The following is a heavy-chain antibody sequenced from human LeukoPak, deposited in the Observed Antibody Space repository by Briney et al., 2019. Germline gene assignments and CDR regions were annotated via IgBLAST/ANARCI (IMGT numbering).Heavy chain of an antibody. CDR3: ARGGDILTGYAFDY. V-gene: IGHV3-48*03. D-gene: IGHD3-9*01. J-gene: IGHJ4*02. CDR1: GFTFSSYE. CDR2: ISSSGSTI. Sequence: GGSLRLSCAASGFTFSSYEMNWVRQAPGKGLEWVSYISSSGSTIYYADSVKGRLTISRDNAKNSLYLQMNSLRAEDTAVYYCARGGDILTGYAFDYWGQGTLVTVSS.